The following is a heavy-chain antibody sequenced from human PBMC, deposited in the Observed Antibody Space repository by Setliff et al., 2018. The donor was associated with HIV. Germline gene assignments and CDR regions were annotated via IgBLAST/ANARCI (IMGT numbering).Heavy chain of an antibody. CDR2: IIPIFGTA. CDR1: GYTFSTYG. V-gene: IGHV1-69*13. CDR3: ARDPRIAVARDYYYYYMDV. J-gene: IGHJ6*03. Sequence: SVKVSCKASGYTFSTYGISWVRQAPGQGLEWMGGIIPIFGTADYAQKFQGRVTITADESTSTAYMELSSLRSEDTAVYYCARDPRIAVARDYYYYYMDVWGKGITVTVSS. D-gene: IGHD6-19*01.